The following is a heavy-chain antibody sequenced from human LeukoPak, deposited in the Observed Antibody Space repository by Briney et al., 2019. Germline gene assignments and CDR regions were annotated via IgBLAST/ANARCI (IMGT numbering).Heavy chain of an antibody. D-gene: IGHD6-19*01. V-gene: IGHV1-2*02. J-gene: IGHJ4*02. CDR1: GYTFTGYY. CDR2: INPNSGGT. Sequence: RASVKVSCKASGYTFTGYYMHWVRQAPGQGLEWMGWINPNSGGTNYAQKFQGRVTMTRDTSISTAYMELSRLRSDDTAVYYCARERRSSGWTTFDYWGQGTLVTVSS. CDR3: ARERRSSGWTTFDY.